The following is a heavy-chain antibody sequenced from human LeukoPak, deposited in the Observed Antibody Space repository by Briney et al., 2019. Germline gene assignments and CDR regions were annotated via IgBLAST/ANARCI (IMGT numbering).Heavy chain of an antibody. CDR1: GFSLSTSGMC. CDR2: IDWDNDK. V-gene: IGHV2-70*11. Sequence: SGPTLVNPTQTLTLTCTFSGFSLSTSGMCVSWIRQPPGKALEWLARIDWDNDKYYSTSLKTRLTISKDTSKNQVVLTMTNMDPVDTATYYCARISRREDYYDSSGYYYTIDYWGQGTLVTVSS. CDR3: ARISRREDYYDSSGYYYTIDY. D-gene: IGHD3-22*01. J-gene: IGHJ4*02.